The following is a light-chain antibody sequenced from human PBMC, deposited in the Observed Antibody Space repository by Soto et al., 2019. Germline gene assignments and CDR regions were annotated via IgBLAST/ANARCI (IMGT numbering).Light chain of an antibody. CDR2: GAS. CDR1: HSVSSS. CDR3: QQYGSSPPWT. J-gene: IGKJ1*01. Sequence: EVVMTQSPATLSVSPGERATLSCRASHSVSSSLAWYQQKPGQAPRLLIYGASSRATGIPDRFSGSGSGTDFTLTISRLEPEDFAVYYCQQYGSSPPWTFGQGTKVEIK. V-gene: IGKV3-20*01.